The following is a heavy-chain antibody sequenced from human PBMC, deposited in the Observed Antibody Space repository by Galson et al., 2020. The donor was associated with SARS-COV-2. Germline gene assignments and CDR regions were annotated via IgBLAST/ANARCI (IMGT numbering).Heavy chain of an antibody. CDR3: ARTTRTGWGFDS. Sequence: SGPTLVKPTQTLTLTCTFSGFSLTTNGWCVSWIRQPPGKALEWLARIDWDDDKFYSTSLQTRLAISKDTSKNQVVLTMTNVDPIDTGTYYCARTTRTGWGFDSSGQGTRVTVSA. J-gene: IGHJ4*02. CDR1: GFSLTTNGWC. CDR2: IDWDDDK. V-gene: IGHV2-70*17. D-gene: IGHD6-19*01.